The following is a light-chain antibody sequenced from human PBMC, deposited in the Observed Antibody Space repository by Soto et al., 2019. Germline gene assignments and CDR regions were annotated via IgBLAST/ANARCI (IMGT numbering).Light chain of an antibody. V-gene: IGLV2-11*01. Sequence: QSALTQPRSVSGSPGQSVTISCTGTNSDVGDYSYVSWYQQHPGKAPKLLIYDVTKRPSGVPDRFSGSKSGNTASLTISGLQGEDEADYYCSSYTSGTTLYVFGTGTKLTVL. J-gene: IGLJ1*01. CDR1: NSDVGDYSY. CDR3: SSYTSGTTLYV. CDR2: DVT.